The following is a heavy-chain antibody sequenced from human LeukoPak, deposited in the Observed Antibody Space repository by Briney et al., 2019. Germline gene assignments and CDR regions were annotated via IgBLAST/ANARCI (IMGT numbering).Heavy chain of an antibody. CDR3: AKDPSEASHPYYFAD. CDR2: ISSSSTI. CDR1: GFRLRSYS. Sequence: PGGSLRLSCAASGFRLRSYSMNWVRQAPGKGLEWVSYISSSSTIYYADSVKGRFTISRDNAKNSLYLQMNSLRADDTAVYYCAKDPSEASHPYYFADWGQGTLVTVSS. D-gene: IGHD6-25*01. J-gene: IGHJ4*02. V-gene: IGHV3-48*01.